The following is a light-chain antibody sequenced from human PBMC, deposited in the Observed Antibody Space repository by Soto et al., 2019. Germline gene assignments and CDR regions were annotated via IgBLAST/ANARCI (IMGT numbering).Light chain of an antibody. J-gene: IGKJ5*01. CDR3: QQRGNWPIT. Sequence: ETVLTQSPATMSLSPGDRVTLSCRASQGIYNYLGWYQQKPGQTPRLLIFDASHRATGIPARFSGSVSGTDFSLNISSLEPEDFAVYYCQQRGNWPITFGQGTRLEIK. CDR1: QGIYNY. V-gene: IGKV3D-11*01. CDR2: DAS.